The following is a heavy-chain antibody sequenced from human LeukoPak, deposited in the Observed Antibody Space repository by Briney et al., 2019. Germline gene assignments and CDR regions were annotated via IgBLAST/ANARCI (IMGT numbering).Heavy chain of an antibody. V-gene: IGHV4-39*01. J-gene: IGHJ5*02. Sequence: SETLSLTCTVSGGSISSSSYYWGWIRQPPGKGLEWIGSIYYSGSTYYNPSLKSRVTISVDTSKNQFSLKLSSVTAADTAVYYCARNKRGSGYYLNWFDPWGQGTLVTVSS. CDR3: ARNKRGSGYYLNWFDP. CDR2: IYYSGST. CDR1: GGSISSSSYY. D-gene: IGHD3-22*01.